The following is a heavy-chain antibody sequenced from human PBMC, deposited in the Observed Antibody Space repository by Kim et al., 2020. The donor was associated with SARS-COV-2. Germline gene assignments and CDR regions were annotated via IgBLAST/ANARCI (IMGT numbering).Heavy chain of an antibody. V-gene: IGHV7-4-1*02. CDR3: ARDVMVQGVIIFDY. D-gene: IGHD3-10*01. CDR1: GYTFTSYA. CDR2: INTNTGNP. Sequence: ASVKVSCKASGYTFTSYAMNWVRQAPGQGLEWMGWINTNTGNPTYAQGFTGRFVFSLDTSVSTAYLQISSLKAEDTAVYYCARDVMVQGVIIFDYWGQGTLVTVSS. J-gene: IGHJ4*02.